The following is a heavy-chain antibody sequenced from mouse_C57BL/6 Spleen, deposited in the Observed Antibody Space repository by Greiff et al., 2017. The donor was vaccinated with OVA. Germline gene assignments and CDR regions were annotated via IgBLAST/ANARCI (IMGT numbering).Heavy chain of an antibody. CDR2: IDPETGGN. D-gene: IGHD4-1*01. J-gene: IGHJ2*01. CDR3: TRTKLGPDY. V-gene: IGHV1-15*01. Sequence: QVQLQQSGAELVRPGASVTLSCKASGYTFTDYEMHWVKQTPVHGLEWIGAIDPETGGNAYNQKFKGRAILTADKSSSTAYMELRGLTSADSAVYYCTRTKLGPDYWGQGTTLTVSS. CDR1: GYTFTDYE.